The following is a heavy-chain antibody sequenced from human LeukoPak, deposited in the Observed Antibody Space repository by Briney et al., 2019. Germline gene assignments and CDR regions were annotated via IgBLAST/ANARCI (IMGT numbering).Heavy chain of an antibody. V-gene: IGHV1-8*03. CDR1: GGTFSSYA. Sequence: ASVKVSCKASGGTFSSYAISWVRQATGQGLEWMGWMNPNSGNTGYAQKFQGRVTITRNTSISTAYMELSSLRSEDTAVYYCARSPAGFGGVIAWGQGTLVTVSS. J-gene: IGHJ4*02. CDR3: ARSPAGFGGVIA. D-gene: IGHD3-16*02. CDR2: MNPNSGNT.